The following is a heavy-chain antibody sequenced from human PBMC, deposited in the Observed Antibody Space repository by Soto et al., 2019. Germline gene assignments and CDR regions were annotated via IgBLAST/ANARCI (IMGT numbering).Heavy chain of an antibody. V-gene: IGHV3-23*01. Sequence: GGSLRLSCAASGFTFSSYAMSWVRQAPGKGLEWVSAISGSGGSTYYADSVKGRFTISRDNSKNTLYLQMNSLRSDDTAVYYCARAPAALTGNNNWFDPWGQGTLVTVSS. CDR3: ARAPAALTGNNNWFDP. CDR2: ISGSGGST. J-gene: IGHJ5*02. CDR1: GFTFSSYA. D-gene: IGHD3-9*01.